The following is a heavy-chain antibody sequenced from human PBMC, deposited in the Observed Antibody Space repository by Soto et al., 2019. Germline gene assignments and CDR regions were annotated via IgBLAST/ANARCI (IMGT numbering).Heavy chain of an antibody. J-gene: IGHJ4*02. Sequence: ASVKVSCKTSGYTFSGHAIHWLRQAPGQRPEWMGWINAGNSNTKYSQKFEGRVTITRDTSASTAYMELRGLRSEDTAVYYCAILGTYYFDNSDNYFDFWGQGTLVTVSS. D-gene: IGHD3-22*01. CDR1: GYTFSGHA. CDR3: AILGTYYFDNSDNYFDF. V-gene: IGHV1-3*01. CDR2: INAGNSNT.